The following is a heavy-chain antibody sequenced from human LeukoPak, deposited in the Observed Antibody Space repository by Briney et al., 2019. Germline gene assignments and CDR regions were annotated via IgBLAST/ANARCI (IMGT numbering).Heavy chain of an antibody. V-gene: IGHV3-7*03. CDR2: IKQDGSEK. D-gene: IGHD3-16*02. Sequence: PGGSLRLSCAASGFTFSSYWKSWVRQAPGKGLEWVANIKQDGSEKYYVDSVKGRFTISRDNAKNSLYLQMNSLRAEDTAVYYCARDPGSYYDYVWGSYRLKYFDYWGQGTLVTVSS. J-gene: IGHJ4*02. CDR1: GFTFSSYW. CDR3: ARDPGSYYDYVWGSYRLKYFDY.